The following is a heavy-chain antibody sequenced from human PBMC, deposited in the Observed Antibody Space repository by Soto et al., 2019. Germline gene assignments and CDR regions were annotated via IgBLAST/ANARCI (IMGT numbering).Heavy chain of an antibody. Sequence: QVQLQESGPGLVKPSETLSLICTVSGDSINNFYWSWIRQSPGKGLEWIAYIYANGNTNHNPSLKGRVAISIDTSKSQFSLNLPSVTAADTAVYFCARGRSNGAFDSWGQGARSPSPQ. CDR1: GDSINNFY. D-gene: IGHD1-26*01. CDR3: ARGRSNGAFDS. CDR2: IYANGNT. J-gene: IGHJ4*02. V-gene: IGHV4-4*09.